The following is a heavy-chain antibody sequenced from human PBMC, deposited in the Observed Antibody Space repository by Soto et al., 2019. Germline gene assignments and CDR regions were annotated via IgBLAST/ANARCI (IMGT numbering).Heavy chain of an antibody. CDR3: ALIRPSYFYGSGSDFYFDY. CDR2: LYGHGDK. V-gene: IGHV2-5*01. Sequence: QITLKESGPTLVNPTQTLTLSCTFSGFSLTTSGEGVGWIRQSPGKALEWLALLYGHGDKRYSPSLTSRLTLTEDXXRSQVVLTMTNMEPVDTATYYCALIRPSYFYGSGSDFYFDYWGQGTLVIVSS. D-gene: IGHD3-10*01. J-gene: IGHJ4*02. CDR1: GFSLTTSGEG.